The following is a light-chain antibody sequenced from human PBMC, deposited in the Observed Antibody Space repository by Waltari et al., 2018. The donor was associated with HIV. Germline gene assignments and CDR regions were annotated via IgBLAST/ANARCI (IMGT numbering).Light chain of an antibody. CDR1: QSLLHSDGTTY. CDR3: MQSIELPPGLT. V-gene: IGKV2D-29*01. Sequence: DVVMTQTPLSLSVTPGQPASISCKSSQSLLHSDGTTYLYWYLQKPGQPPQLLILEVSNRFSGMPDRFSGSVSGTEFTLKISRVQAEDVGVYYCMQSIELPPGLTFGGGTKVEIK. J-gene: IGKJ4*01. CDR2: EVS.